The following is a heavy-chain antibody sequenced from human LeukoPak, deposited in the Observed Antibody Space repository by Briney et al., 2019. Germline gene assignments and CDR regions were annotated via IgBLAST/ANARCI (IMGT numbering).Heavy chain of an antibody. CDR1: GYTFTNYD. D-gene: IGHD1-26*01. CDR2: MNPNSGNT. J-gene: IGHJ4*02. Sequence: GASVKVSCKASGYTFTNYDINWVRQATGQGLEWMGWMNPNSGNTGYAQEFQGRITMTRDTSISTAYMELSGLTSEDTAIYYCAKSKVGATTLPIDFWGPGTLVTVSP. CDR3: AKSKVGATTLPIDF. V-gene: IGHV1-8*01.